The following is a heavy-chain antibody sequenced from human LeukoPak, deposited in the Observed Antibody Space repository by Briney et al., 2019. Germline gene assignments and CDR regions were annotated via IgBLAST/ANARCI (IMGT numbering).Heavy chain of an antibody. CDR3: ARDSGDGYNWGDFDY. CDR2: IRYDGSNK. Sequence: GGSLRLSCAASGFTFSGSGMHWVRQAPGKGLEWVTFIRYDGSNKYYTDSVKGRFTISRDNAKNSLYLQMNSLRAEDTAVYYCARDSGDGYNWGDFDYWGQGTLVTVSS. D-gene: IGHD5-24*01. CDR1: GFTFSGSG. J-gene: IGHJ4*02. V-gene: IGHV3-30*02.